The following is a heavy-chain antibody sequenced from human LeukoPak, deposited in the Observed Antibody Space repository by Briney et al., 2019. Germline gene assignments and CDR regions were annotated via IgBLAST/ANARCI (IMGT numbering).Heavy chain of an antibody. V-gene: IGHV4-4*07. CDR3: ARGRIYYDSTGYLI. Sequence: SKTLSLTCTVSGGSISSYYWSWIRQPAGKGLEWIGHIYSSGSTSYNPSLKSRVTVSLDTSKNQFSLKLSSVTAADTAVYYCARGRIYYDSTGYLIWGQGTMVTVSS. J-gene: IGHJ3*02. CDR1: GGSISSYY. D-gene: IGHD3-22*01. CDR2: IYSSGST.